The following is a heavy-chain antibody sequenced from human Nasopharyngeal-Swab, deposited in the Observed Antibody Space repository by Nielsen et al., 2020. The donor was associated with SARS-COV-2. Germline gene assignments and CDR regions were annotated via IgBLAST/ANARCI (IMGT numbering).Heavy chain of an antibody. Sequence: ASVKVSCKASGYTFTSYDINWVRQATGQGLEWMGWMNPNSGNTGYAQKFQGGVTMTRNTSISTAYMELSSLRSEDTAVYYCARSRRSNYYGSGSYYNIKTDAFDIWGQGTMVTVSS. CDR3: ARSRRSNYYGSGSYYNIKTDAFDI. CDR1: GYTFTSYD. CDR2: MNPNSGNT. J-gene: IGHJ3*02. V-gene: IGHV1-8*01. D-gene: IGHD3-10*01.